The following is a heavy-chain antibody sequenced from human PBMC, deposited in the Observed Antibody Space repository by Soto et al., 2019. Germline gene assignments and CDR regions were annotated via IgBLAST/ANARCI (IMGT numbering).Heavy chain of an antibody. V-gene: IGHV1-69*13. CDR3: ARVGDSSGYYYYYYGMDV. J-gene: IGHJ6*02. Sequence: WASVKVSCKASGGTFSSYAISWVRQAPGQGLEWMGGIIPIFGTANYAQKFRGRVTITADESTSTAYMELSSLRSEDTAVYYCARVGDSSGYYYYYYGMDVWGQGTTVTVSS. CDR1: GGTFSSYA. CDR2: IIPIFGTA. D-gene: IGHD3-22*01.